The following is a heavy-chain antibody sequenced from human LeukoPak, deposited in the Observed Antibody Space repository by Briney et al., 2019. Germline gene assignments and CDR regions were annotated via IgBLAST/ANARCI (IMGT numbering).Heavy chain of an antibody. CDR2: ISNDGSNK. CDR1: GFSFSSYA. V-gene: IGHV3-30*04. Sequence: GKSLTLSCAVSGFSFSSYAMHWVRQPPGKGLEWVAVISNDGSNKYYADSVKGRLTISRDNSKTTLYLQMNSLRAEDSAVYDCASGRYGIVGATPFYYYYGMDVWGQGTTVTVSS. J-gene: IGHJ6*02. CDR3: ASGRYGIVGATPFYYYYGMDV. D-gene: IGHD1-26*01.